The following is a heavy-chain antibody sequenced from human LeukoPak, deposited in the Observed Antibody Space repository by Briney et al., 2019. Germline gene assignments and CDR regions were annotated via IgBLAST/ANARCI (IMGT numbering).Heavy chain of an antibody. J-gene: IGHJ4*02. CDR1: GYIFTSYG. Sequence: ASVAVSCKASGYIFTSYGISWVRQAPGQGLEWMGWINTYNGNTSYAQKLQGRVTMTTDTSTSTAYMELRSLRSDDTAVYYCAREERGYSYGYDYWGQGTLVTVSS. CDR3: AREERGYSYGYDY. CDR2: INTYNGNT. V-gene: IGHV1-18*01. D-gene: IGHD5-18*01.